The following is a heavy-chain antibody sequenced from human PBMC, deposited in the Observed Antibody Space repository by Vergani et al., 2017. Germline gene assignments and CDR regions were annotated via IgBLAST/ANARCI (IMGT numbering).Heavy chain of an antibody. Sequence: QVQLVESGGGLVKPGGSLRLSCAGSGFTFSDYYVTWIRQAPGKGLECVSYISATGSHKYYTDAVRGRFTIARDNARNSVDLQMKSLRVEDTAVYYCARGNLAATYRDSWGQGTQVSVSS. CDR1: GFTFSDYY. CDR2: ISATGSHK. CDR3: ARGNLAATYRDS. D-gene: IGHD6-25*01. J-gene: IGHJ4*02. V-gene: IGHV3-11*04.